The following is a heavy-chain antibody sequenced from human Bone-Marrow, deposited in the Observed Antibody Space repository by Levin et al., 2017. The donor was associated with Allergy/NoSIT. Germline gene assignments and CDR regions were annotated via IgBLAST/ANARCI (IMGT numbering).Heavy chain of an antibody. D-gene: IGHD5-18*01. CDR1: GFTFRTHD. CDR3: ARYNYEYNALDI. V-gene: IGHV3-13*01. CDR2: IGTAGDT. J-gene: IGHJ3*02. Sequence: GGSLRLSCAASGFTFRTHDMHWVRQGTGKGLEWVSTIGTAGDTYYPDSVRGRFTISRENAKNSLYLQMNALSAGDTAVYYCARYNYEYNALDIWGQGTMVTVSS.